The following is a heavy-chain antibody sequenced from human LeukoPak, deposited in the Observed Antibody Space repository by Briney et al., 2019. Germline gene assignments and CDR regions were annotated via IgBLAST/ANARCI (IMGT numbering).Heavy chain of an antibody. V-gene: IGHV3-23*01. CDR1: GFTFSSHG. CDR3: AKAADTNYFRYGDY. J-gene: IGHJ4*02. D-gene: IGHD1-7*01. Sequence: PGGSLRLSCAASGFTFSSHGMNWVRQAPGKGLEWVSGISGSGGNTYYADSVKGRFTISRDNSKNTVYLQMNNLRADDTALYFCAKAADTNYFRYGDYWGQGTLVTVSS. CDR2: ISGSGGNT.